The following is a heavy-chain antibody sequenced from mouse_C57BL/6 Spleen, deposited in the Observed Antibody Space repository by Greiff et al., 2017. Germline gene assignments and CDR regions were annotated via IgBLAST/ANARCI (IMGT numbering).Heavy chain of an antibody. CDR1: GYTFTDYY. Sequence: VQLQQSGPVLVKPGASVKMSCKASGYTFTDYYMNWVKQSHGKSLEWIGVINPYNGGTSYNQKFKGKATLTVDKSSSTAYMGLNSLTSEDSAVYYCARGLYSNSPAWFAYWGQGTLVTVSA. J-gene: IGHJ3*01. CDR3: ARGLYSNSPAWFAY. V-gene: IGHV1-19*01. D-gene: IGHD2-5*01. CDR2: INPYNGGT.